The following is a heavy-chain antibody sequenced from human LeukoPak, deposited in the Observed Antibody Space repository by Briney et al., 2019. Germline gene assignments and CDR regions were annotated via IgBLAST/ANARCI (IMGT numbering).Heavy chain of an antibody. V-gene: IGHV4-31*03. Sequence: PSQTLSLTCTVSGGSISSGGYYWSWIRQHPGKGLEWIGYIYYSGSTYYNPSLKSRVTISVDTSKNQFSLKLSSVTAADTAVYYCARQVVDFVSDSYYMDVWGKGTTVTVSS. CDR3: ARQVVDFVSDSYYMDV. J-gene: IGHJ6*03. CDR2: IYYSGST. CDR1: GGSISSGGYY. D-gene: IGHD3-16*02.